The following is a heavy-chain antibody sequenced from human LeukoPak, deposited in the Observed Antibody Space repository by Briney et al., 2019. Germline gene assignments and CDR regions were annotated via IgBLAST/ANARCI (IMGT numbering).Heavy chain of an antibody. CDR1: GGSISSYY. Sequence: SSETLSLTCTVSGGSISSYYWSWIRQAPGRGLEWIGYIHYTGSTKYNPSLKSRLTISIDTSKSQFSLKLTSVTAADTAVYYCARHDDTSGYGWLSRCDSWGQGTLVTVSS. V-gene: IGHV4-59*08. J-gene: IGHJ4*02. D-gene: IGHD3-22*01. CDR2: IHYTGST. CDR3: ARHDDTSGYGWLSRCDS.